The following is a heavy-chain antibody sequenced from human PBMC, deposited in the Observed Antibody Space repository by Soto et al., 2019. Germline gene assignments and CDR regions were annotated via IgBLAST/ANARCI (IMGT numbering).Heavy chain of an antibody. CDR2: ISYDGSNK. D-gene: IGHD4-4*01. Sequence: QVQLVESGGGVVQPGRSLRLSCAASGFTFSSYAMHWVRQAPGKGLELVAVISYDGSNKYYTDSVKGRFTISRDNSKNTLYLHMNSLRAEDTAVYYCARPLWRDDYNWGYFDLWGRGTLVTVSS. CDR1: GFTFSSYA. J-gene: IGHJ2*01. V-gene: IGHV3-30-3*01. CDR3: ARPLWRDDYNWGYFDL.